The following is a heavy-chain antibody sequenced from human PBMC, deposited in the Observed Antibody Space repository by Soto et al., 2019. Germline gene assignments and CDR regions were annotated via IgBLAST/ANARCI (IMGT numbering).Heavy chain of an antibody. CDR3: AKARAPWSVTTAFDC. D-gene: IGHD4-17*01. J-gene: IGHJ4*02. CDR1: VFSFINYG. V-gene: IGHV3-30*18. CDR2: ISYDGTKK. Sequence: GGSLRLSFAASVFSFINYGIHWVRQAPGKGLEWVAVISYDGTKKYYVGSVRGRFTISRDNSKNTLHLHINSLRPEDTAVHYSAKARAPWSVTTAFDCWGQGTLGTVYS.